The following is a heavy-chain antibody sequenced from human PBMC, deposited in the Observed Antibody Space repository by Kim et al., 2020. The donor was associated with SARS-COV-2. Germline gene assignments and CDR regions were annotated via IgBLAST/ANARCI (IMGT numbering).Heavy chain of an antibody. CDR3: ARYKETNWFTAWFAL. J-gene: IGHJ5*02. D-gene: IGHD3-10*01. V-gene: IGHV4-59*11. Sequence: SETLSLTCTISGGSITNHYWTWFRQPPGKGLEYIGFIYNSGSTNYNPSLKSRVTMSMDASKNQFSLRLTSVTAADTAVYYCARYKETNWFTAWFALWGQGTLVIVSS. CDR1: GGSITNHY. CDR2: IYNSGST.